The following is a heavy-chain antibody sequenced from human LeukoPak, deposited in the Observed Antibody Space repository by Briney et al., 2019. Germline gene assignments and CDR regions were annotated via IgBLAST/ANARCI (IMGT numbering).Heavy chain of an antibody. D-gene: IGHD3-16*01. Sequence: GASVKVSCKASGYTFTEYFLHWVRQAPGQGLEWMGGIIPIFGTANYAQKFQGRVTITADESTSTAYMELSSLRSEDTAVYYYARGPTHYDYVWGSHYFDYWGQGTLVTVSS. CDR1: GYTFTEYF. J-gene: IGHJ4*02. V-gene: IGHV1-69*13. CDR3: ARGPTHYDYVWGSHYFDY. CDR2: IIPIFGTA.